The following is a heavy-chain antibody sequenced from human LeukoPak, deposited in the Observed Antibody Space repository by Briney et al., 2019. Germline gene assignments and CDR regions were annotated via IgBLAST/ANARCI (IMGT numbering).Heavy chain of an antibody. CDR2: ISGSGGST. CDR1: GFTFSSYA. V-gene: IGHV3-23*01. Sequence: GGSLRLSCAASGFTFSSYAMSWVRQAPGKGLEWVSAISGSGGSTYYADSVKGRFTISRDNSKNTLYLQMSSLRAEDTAVYYCAKEASYYYDSSGYSYYFDYRGQGTLVTVSS. CDR3: AKEASYYYDSSGYSYYFDY. D-gene: IGHD3-22*01. J-gene: IGHJ4*02.